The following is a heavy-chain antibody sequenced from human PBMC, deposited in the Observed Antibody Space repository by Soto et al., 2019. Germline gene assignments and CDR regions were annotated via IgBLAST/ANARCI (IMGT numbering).Heavy chain of an antibody. CDR1: GFTFSNFA. CDR2: ITGSGGSGGST. Sequence: GGSLRLSCAASGFTFSNFALNWVRQAPGKGLEWVSGITGSGGSGGSTYYADSVKGRFTISRDNSKNTLNLQMNSLRAEDTAVYYCARDRCSSSTCYVVNYFCMDVWCQGTTVTVSS. V-gene: IGHV3-23*01. D-gene: IGHD2-2*01. J-gene: IGHJ6*02. CDR3: ARDRCSSSTCYVVNYFCMDV.